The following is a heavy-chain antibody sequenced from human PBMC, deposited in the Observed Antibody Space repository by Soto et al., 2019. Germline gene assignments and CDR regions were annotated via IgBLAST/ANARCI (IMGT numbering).Heavy chain of an antibody. CDR2: ISSSGSTI. CDR1: GFTFSSYE. Sequence: GGSLRLSCAASGFTFSSYEMNWLRKAQGKGLEWVSYISSSGSTIYYADSVKGRFTISRDNAKNSLYLQMNSQRAEDTAVYYCATTPPGLLDVWGQGTTVTVSS. CDR3: ATTPPGLLDV. V-gene: IGHV3-48*03. D-gene: IGHD2-15*01. J-gene: IGHJ6*02.